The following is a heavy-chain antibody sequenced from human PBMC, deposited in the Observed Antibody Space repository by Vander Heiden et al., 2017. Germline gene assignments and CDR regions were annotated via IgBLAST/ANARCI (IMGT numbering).Heavy chain of an antibody. D-gene: IGHD1-1*01. CDR2: IIPILGIA. CDR1: GGTFSSYA. CDR3: ARNPTGTTVYYYYGMDV. Sequence: QVQLVQSGAEVKKPGSSVKVSCKASGGTFSSYAISGVRQAPGQGLEWMGGIIPILGIANYAQKFQGRVTITADKSTSTAYMELSSLRSEDTAVYYCARNPTGTTVYYYYGMDVWGQGTTVTVSS. V-gene: IGHV1-69*10. J-gene: IGHJ6*02.